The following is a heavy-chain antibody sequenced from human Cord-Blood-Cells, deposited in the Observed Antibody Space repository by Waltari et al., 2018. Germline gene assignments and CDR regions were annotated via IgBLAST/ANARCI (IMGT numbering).Heavy chain of an antibody. CDR2: ITYDGSNK. Sequence: QVQLVESGGGVVQPGRSLRLSCAASGFTFSSYAMHWVRQAPGKGLEWVAVITYDGSNKYYADSGKGRFTISRDNSKNTLYLQMNSLRAEDTAVYYCARTYNWNYNWFDPWGQGTLVTVSS. J-gene: IGHJ5*02. CDR1: GFTFSSYA. V-gene: IGHV3-30-3*01. CDR3: ARTYNWNYNWFDP. D-gene: IGHD1-7*01.